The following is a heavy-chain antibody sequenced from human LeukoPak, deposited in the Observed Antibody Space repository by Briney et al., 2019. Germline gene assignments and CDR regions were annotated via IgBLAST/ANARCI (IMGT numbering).Heavy chain of an antibody. CDR1: GYSFTSYW. D-gene: IGHD6-19*01. CDR3: ARLHGYSSGWYEYGADY. CDR2: IYPDDSDT. V-gene: IGHV5-51*01. J-gene: IGHJ4*02. Sequence: GESLKISCKGSGYSFTSYWIGWVRQMPGKGLEWMGIIYPDDSDTRYSPSFQGQVTISADKSISTAYLQWSSLKASDTAMYYCARLHGYSSGWYEYGADYWGQGTLVTVSS.